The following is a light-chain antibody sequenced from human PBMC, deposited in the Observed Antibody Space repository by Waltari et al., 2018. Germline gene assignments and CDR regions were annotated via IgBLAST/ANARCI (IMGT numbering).Light chain of an antibody. Sequence: DIQMTQSPSSLSASVRDRVTLTCRASQDITKYLSWYQQKPGNAPKLLIYGASKLETGVPSMFSGRGSGTDFTFTISRLQPEDIATYYCQQYDNLPVTFGQGTRVDIK. CDR1: QDITKY. CDR2: GAS. CDR3: QQYDNLPVT. V-gene: IGKV1-33*01. J-gene: IGKJ1*01.